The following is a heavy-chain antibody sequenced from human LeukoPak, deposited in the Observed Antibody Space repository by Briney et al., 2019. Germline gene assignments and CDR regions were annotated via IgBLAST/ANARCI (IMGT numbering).Heavy chain of an antibody. J-gene: IGHJ4*02. V-gene: IGHV3-21*01. Sequence: PGGSLRLSCAASGFSFSSYAMNWVRQAPGKGLEWVSSISSSSSYIYYADSVKGRFTISRDNAKNSLYLQMNSLRAEDTAVYYCARGGGRGDYSFDYWGQGTLVTVSS. D-gene: IGHD4-11*01. CDR3: ARGGGRGDYSFDY. CDR2: ISSSSSYI. CDR1: GFSFSSYA.